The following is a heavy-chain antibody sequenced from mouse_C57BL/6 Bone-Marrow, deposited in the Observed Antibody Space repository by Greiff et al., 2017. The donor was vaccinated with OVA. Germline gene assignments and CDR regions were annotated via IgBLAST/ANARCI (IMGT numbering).Heavy chain of an antibody. J-gene: IGHJ2*01. CDR1: GYTFTSYW. D-gene: IGHD1-1*01. Sequence: QVQLKQPGAELVKPGASVKMSCKASGYTFTSYWITWVKQRPGQGLEWIGDIYPGSGSTNYNEKFKSKATLTVDTSSSTAYMQLSSLTSEDSAVYYCAREGYYYGSSRDYWGQGTTLTVSS. CDR3: AREGYYYGSSRDY. V-gene: IGHV1-55*01. CDR2: IYPGSGST.